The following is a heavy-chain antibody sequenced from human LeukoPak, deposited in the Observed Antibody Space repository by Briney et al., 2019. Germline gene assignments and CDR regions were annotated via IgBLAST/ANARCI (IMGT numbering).Heavy chain of an antibody. CDR2: ISGSGGDT. D-gene: IGHD6-19*01. V-gene: IGHV3-23*01. Sequence: GGSLRLSCAASGFTFRSYAIYWVRQAPGKGLEWVSGISGSGGDTYFADSVKGRFTISRDNSKSTVFLQMDSLRAEDTAVYYCAKTTAGYSSGRYPGWPIDYWGQGTLVTVSS. CDR3: AKTTAGYSSGRYPGWPIDY. J-gene: IGHJ4*02. CDR1: GFTFRSYA.